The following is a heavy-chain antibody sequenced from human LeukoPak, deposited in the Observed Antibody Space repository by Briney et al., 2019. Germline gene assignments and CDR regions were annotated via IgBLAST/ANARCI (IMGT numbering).Heavy chain of an antibody. J-gene: IGHJ4*02. D-gene: IGHD2/OR15-2a*01. CDR2: MKSKTERGTT. CDR3: TGTTSIQADY. Sequence: GGALRLSCAASGFTFSSDAMSWVREAPGEGLEWGGRMKSKTERGTTDHAAPVKGRFTISRDDSTNTLYLQTNSLKPEDTAVYYCTGTTSIQADYWGQGTLVTLSS. V-gene: IGHV3-15*01. CDR1: GFTFSSDA.